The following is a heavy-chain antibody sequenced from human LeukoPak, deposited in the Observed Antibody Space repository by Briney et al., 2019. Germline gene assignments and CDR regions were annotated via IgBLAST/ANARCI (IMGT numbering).Heavy chain of an antibody. CDR3: ARDGEQLVRRGGYYYYYMDV. D-gene: IGHD6-6*01. V-gene: IGHV1-46*01. CDR2: INPSGGST. CDR1: GYTFTSYY. J-gene: IGHJ6*03. Sequence: ASVKVSCKASGYTFTSYYMHWVRQAPGQGLEWMGIINPSGGSTSYAQKFQGRVTMTRDMSTSTVYMELSSLRSEDTAVYYCARDGEQLVRRGGYYYYYMDVWGKGTTVTVSS.